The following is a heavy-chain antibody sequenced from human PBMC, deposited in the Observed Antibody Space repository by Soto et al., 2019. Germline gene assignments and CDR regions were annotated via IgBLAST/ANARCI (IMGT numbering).Heavy chain of an antibody. V-gene: IGHV3-74*01. Sequence: GWSLRLSCESSVFIFTNFWMHWVRQVPGKGLVWVSRIDTSGSSTSYADSVKGRFTISRDNAKNTVSLQMNSLRAEDTGVYYCAKDSWYFDLWSQGSLVTVSS. CDR2: IDTSGSST. CDR1: VFIFTNFW. CDR3: AKDSWYFDL. D-gene: IGHD6-13*01. J-gene: IGHJ4*02.